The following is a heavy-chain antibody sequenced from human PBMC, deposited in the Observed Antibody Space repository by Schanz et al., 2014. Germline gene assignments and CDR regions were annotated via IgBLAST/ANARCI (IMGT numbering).Heavy chain of an antibody. CDR3: ARGYGDSPTDF. D-gene: IGHD4-17*01. Sequence: EVQLVESGGGLIKPGGSLRLSCLASGFTFSTTWMNWVRQAPGKGLEWVGRITNKPNNYNTEYAASVKGRFTISRDDSRNSLYLQMSSLKTEDTAVYYCARGYGDSPTDFWGQGTLVTVSS. CDR2: ITNKPNNYNT. J-gene: IGHJ4*02. CDR1: GFTFSTTW. V-gene: IGHV3-72*01.